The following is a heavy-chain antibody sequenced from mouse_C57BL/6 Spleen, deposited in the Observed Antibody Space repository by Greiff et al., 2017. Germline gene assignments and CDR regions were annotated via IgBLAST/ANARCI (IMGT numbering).Heavy chain of an antibody. V-gene: IGHV1-9*01. CDR2: ILPGSGST. CDR3: AREHDGHYRFAY. Sequence: QVQLKESGAELMKPGASVKLSCKATGYTFTGYWIEWVKQRPGHGLEWIGEILPGSGSTNYNEKFKGKATFTADTSSNTAYMQLSSLTTEDSAIYYCAREHDGHYRFAYWGQGTLVTVSA. D-gene: IGHD2-3*01. J-gene: IGHJ3*01. CDR1: GYTFTGYW.